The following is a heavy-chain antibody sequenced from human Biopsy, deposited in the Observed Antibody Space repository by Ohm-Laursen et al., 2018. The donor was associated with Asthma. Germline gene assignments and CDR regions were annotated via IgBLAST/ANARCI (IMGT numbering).Heavy chain of an antibody. CDR1: GGSINNFY. J-gene: IGHJ4*02. V-gene: IGHV4-59*01. CDR3: ARGVDRVTGLLDHFDS. D-gene: IGHD2-21*02. CDR2: VYYSGST. Sequence: LSLTWTVSGGSINNFYWSWIRQPPGKGLEPIGHVYYSGSTNYNPSLKSRVTISIDASKNQFSLKLTSVTAADTAVYYCARGVDRVTGLLDHFDSWGQGTLVTVSS.